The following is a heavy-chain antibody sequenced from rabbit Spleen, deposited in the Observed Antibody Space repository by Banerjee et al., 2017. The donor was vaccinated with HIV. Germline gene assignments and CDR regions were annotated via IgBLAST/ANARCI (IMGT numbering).Heavy chain of an antibody. Sequence: QEQLEESGGDLVQPGASLTLSCKASGFSFSSSDYICWVRQAPGKGLEWIGYIDPFFGTTYYASWVNGRFTISKTSSTTVTLQMTSLTAADTATYFCARDTGSSFSSYGMDLWGQGTLVTVS. V-gene: IGHV1S45*01. J-gene: IGHJ6*01. CDR1: GFSFSSSDY. D-gene: IGHD8-1*01. CDR2: IDPFFGTT. CDR3: ARDTGSSFSSYGMDL.